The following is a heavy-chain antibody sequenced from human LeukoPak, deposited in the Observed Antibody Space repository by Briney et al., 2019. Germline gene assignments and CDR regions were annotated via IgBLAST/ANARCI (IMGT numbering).Heavy chain of an antibody. CDR2: INHNGNVS. D-gene: IGHD3-16*01. CDR3: ARGGGLDV. J-gene: IGHJ6*02. CDR1: GFTFSSYW. V-gene: IGHV3-7*03. Sequence: GGSLRLSCAASGFTFSSYWMNWARQAPGKGLEWVASINHNGNVSYYVDSVKGRFTISRDNAKNSLYLQMSNLRAEDTAVYFCARGGGLDVWGQGATVTVSS.